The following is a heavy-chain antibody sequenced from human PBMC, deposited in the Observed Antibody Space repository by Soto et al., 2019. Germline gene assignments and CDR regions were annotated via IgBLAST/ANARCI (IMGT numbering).Heavy chain of an antibody. V-gene: IGHV3-7*01. CDR2: IKHDAGET. CDR1: GFTFSSYW. CDR3: ARDVVKRSYCDFWSGSLF. J-gene: IGHJ4*02. D-gene: IGHD3-3*01. Sequence: GGSLRLSCAASGFTFSSYWMSWVRQAPGKGLEWVVSIKHDAGETYYLDSVKGRFTVSRDNAKNSLYLQMNSLRVEDTAMYYCARDVVKRSYCDFWSGSLFWGQGSLVTVSS.